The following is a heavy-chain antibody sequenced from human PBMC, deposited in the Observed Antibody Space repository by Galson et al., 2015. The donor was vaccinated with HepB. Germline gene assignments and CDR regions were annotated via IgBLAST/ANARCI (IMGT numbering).Heavy chain of an antibody. V-gene: IGHV3-33*01. CDR2: IWYDGSNK. J-gene: IGHJ5*02. Sequence: SLRLSCAASGFTFSSYGMHWVRQAPGKGLEWVAVIWYDGSNKYYADSVKGRFTISRDNSKNTLYLQMNSLRAEDTAVYYCARDSAGYCSGGSCGGWFDPWGQGTLVTVSS. CDR3: ARDSAGYCSGGSCGGWFDP. D-gene: IGHD2-15*01. CDR1: GFTFSSYG.